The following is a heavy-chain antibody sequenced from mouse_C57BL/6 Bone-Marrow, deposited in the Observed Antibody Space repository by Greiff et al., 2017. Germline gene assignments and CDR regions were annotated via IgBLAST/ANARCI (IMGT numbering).Heavy chain of an antibody. CDR3: ARDGLLYWYFDV. J-gene: IGHJ1*03. V-gene: IGHV5-4*01. CDR1: GFTFSSYA. CDR2: ISDGGSYT. Sequence: DVHLVESGGGLVKPGGSLKLSCAASGFTFSSYAMSWVRQTPEKRLEWVATISDGGSYTYYPDNVKGRFTISRDNAKNNLYLQMSHLKSEDTAMYYCARDGLLYWYFDVWGTGTTVTVSS. D-gene: IGHD2-3*01.